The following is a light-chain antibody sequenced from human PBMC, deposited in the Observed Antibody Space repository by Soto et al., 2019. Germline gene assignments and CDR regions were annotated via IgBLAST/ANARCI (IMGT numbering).Light chain of an antibody. Sequence: QLVLTQSSSASASLGSSVKLTCTLSSGHSSYIIAWHQQQPGKAPRYLMKLEGSGSYNKGSGVPDRFSGSSSGADRYLTISNLQFEEEADYYCETWDSSIWVFGGGTKLTVL. CDR2: LEGSGSY. CDR3: ETWDSSIWV. V-gene: IGLV4-60*02. CDR1: SGHSSYI. J-gene: IGLJ3*02.